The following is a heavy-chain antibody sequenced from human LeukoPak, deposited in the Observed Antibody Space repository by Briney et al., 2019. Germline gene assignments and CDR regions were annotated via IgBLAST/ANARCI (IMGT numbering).Heavy chain of an antibody. D-gene: IGHD3-10*01. CDR1: GYTFTSYG. Sequence: ASVKVSCKASGYTFTSYGISWVRQAPGQGLEWMGWISAYNGNTNYAQKLQGRVTMTTDTSTSTAYMELRSLRSDDTAVYYCARDIDPMVRGVTFDYWGQGTLVTVPS. V-gene: IGHV1-18*01. J-gene: IGHJ4*02. CDR2: ISAYNGNT. CDR3: ARDIDPMVRGVTFDY.